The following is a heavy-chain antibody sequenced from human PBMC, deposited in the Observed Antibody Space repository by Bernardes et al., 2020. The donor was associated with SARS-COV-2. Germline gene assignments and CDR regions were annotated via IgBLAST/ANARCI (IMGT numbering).Heavy chain of an antibody. CDR1: GGSISSGSYY. V-gene: IGHV4-61*02. CDR3: AREGPSYYDSSGYKEVGYYGMDV. J-gene: IGHJ6*02. Sequence: SETLSLTCTVSGGSISSGSYYWSWIRQPAGKGLEWIGRIYTSGSTNYNPSLKSRVTISVDTSKNQFSLKLSSVTAADTAVYYCAREGPSYYDSSGYKEVGYYGMDVWGQGTTVTVSS. CDR2: IYTSGST. D-gene: IGHD3-22*01.